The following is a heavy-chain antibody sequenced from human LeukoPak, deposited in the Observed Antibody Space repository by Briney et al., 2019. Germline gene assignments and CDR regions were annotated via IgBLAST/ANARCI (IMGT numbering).Heavy chain of an antibody. Sequence: ASVKVSCKASGGTFSSYVISWVRQAPGQGLEWMGGIIPIFGTANYAQKFQGRVTITADKSTSTGYMELSSLRSEDTAVYYCARDGPTGTTMGYWGQGTLVTVSS. V-gene: IGHV1-69*06. J-gene: IGHJ4*02. CDR1: GGTFSSYV. CDR3: ARDGPTGTTMGY. D-gene: IGHD1-7*01. CDR2: IIPIFGTA.